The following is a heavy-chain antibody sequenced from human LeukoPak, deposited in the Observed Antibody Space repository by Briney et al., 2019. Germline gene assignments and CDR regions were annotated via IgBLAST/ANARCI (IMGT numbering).Heavy chain of an antibody. CDR2: IYYSGST. V-gene: IGHV4-39*07. CDR3: ARDYPGYSSSWYYGMDV. CDR1: GGSISSSSYY. D-gene: IGHD6-13*01. J-gene: IGHJ6*02. Sequence: PSETLSLTCTVSGGSISSSSYYWGWIRQPPGKGLEWIGSIYYSGSTYYNPSLKSRVTISVDTSKNQFSLKLSSVTAADTAVYYCARDYPGYSSSWYYGMDVWGQGTTVTVSS.